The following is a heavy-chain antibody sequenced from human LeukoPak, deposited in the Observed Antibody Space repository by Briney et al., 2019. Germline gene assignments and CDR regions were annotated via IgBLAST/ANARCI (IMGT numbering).Heavy chain of an antibody. CDR2: INHSGST. J-gene: IGHJ4*02. Sequence: PSETLSLTCAVYGGSFSGYHWSWICQPPGKGLEWIGEINHSGSTNYNPSLKSRVTISVDTSKNQFSLKLSSVTAADTAVYYCARAAGIVVVPAATRGEFDYWGQGTLVTVSS. CDR3: ARAAGIVVVPAATRGEFDY. V-gene: IGHV4-34*01. CDR1: GGSFSGYH. D-gene: IGHD2-2*01.